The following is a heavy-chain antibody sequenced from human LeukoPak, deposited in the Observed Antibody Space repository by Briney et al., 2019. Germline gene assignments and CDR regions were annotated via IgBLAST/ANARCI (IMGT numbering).Heavy chain of an antibody. CDR1: GFTFSNYA. CDR3: AKDRTVGASYWYFDL. V-gene: IGHV3-23*01. CDR2: ISGSGGST. D-gene: IGHD1-26*01. J-gene: IGHJ2*01. Sequence: GGSLRLSCAASGFTFSNYAMSWVRQAPGKGLEWVSGISGSGGSTYYADSVKGHFTISRDNSKNTLHLQMNSLRAEDTAIYYCAKDRTVGASYWYFDLWGRGTLVTVSS.